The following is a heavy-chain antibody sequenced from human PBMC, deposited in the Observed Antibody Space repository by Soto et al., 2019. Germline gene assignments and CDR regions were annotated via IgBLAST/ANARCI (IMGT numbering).Heavy chain of an antibody. CDR2: INHSGST. D-gene: IGHD3-3*01. Sequence: SETLSLTCAVYGGSFSGYYWSWIRQPPGKGLEWIGEINHSGSTNYNPSLKSRVTISVDTSKNQFSLKLSSVTAADTAVYYCARTYYDFWSGSHYWYFELWGRGTLVTVS. V-gene: IGHV4-34*01. J-gene: IGHJ2*01. CDR3: ARTYYDFWSGSHYWYFEL. CDR1: GGSFSGYY.